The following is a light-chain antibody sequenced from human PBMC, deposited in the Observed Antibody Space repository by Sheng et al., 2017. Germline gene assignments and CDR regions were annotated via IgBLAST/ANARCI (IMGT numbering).Light chain of an antibody. Sequence: NFMLTQPHSVSESPGKTVTISCTRSSGRIASNYVQWYQQRPGSSPTTVIYEDNQRPSGVPDRFSGSIDSSSNSASLTISGLKTEDEADYYCQSYDSGPYVVFGGGTKLTVL. CDR3: QSYDSGPYVV. CDR1: SGRIASNY. CDR2: EDN. J-gene: IGLJ2*01. V-gene: IGLV6-57*01.